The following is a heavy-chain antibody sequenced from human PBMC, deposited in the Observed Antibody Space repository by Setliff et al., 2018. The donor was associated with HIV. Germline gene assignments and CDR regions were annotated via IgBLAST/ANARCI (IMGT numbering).Heavy chain of an antibody. Sequence: GASVKVSCAASVFTFRSFGMHWVRQVPGKGLEWVSSISTSSRYINYADSVKGRFTISRDNAKNSLYLQMNSLRAEDTAVYYCARMVRSGYDRGYFDSWGQGTLVTVSS. CDR1: VFTFRSFG. CDR2: ISTSSRYI. D-gene: IGHD5-12*01. J-gene: IGHJ4*02. CDR3: ARMVRSGYDRGYFDS. V-gene: IGHV3-21*06.